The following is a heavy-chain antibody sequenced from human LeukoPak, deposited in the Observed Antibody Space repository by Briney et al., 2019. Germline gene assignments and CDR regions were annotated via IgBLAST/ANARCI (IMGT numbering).Heavy chain of an antibody. D-gene: IGHD2-8*02. V-gene: IGHV4-59*08. CDR3: AGHHPRNTVDF. J-gene: IGHJ4*02. CDR2: ISDIGSI. CDR1: GGSISSYY. Sequence: ASETLSLTCTVSGGSISSYYWSWIRQPPGKGLEWIAYISDIGSINYNPSLKSRVTISLDTSRNQFSLKLSSVTAADTAVYYCAGHHPRNTVDFWGQGTLVTVSS.